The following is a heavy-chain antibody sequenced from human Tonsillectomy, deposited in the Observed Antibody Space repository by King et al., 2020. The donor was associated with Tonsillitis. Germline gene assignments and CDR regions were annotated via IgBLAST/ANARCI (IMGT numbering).Heavy chain of an antibody. V-gene: IGHV3-30*18. CDR1: GFTFSGFG. J-gene: IGHJ3*02. CDR2: ISFDGSIT. D-gene: IGHD3-10*01. Sequence: VKLVESGGGVVQPGRSLRVSCAASGFTFSGFGMYWVRQAPGKGLEWVSFISFDGSITDYADSVKGRFTISRDSSNNTLFLQMESLRAEDTAVYYCAKGLYYYGSGTYYRRRDAFDNW. CDR3: AKGLYYYGSGTYYRRRDAFDN.